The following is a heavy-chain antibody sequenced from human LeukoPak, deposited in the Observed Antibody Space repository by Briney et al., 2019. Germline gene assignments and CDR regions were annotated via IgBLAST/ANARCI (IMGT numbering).Heavy chain of an antibody. V-gene: IGHV4-59*08. CDR1: GGSISSYY. J-gene: IGHJ3*02. CDR3: ARRGVDTAMVTGGDIAFDI. CDR2: IYYSGST. Sequence: PSETLSLTCTVSGGSISSYYWSWIRQPPGKGLEWIGYIYYSGSTNYNPSLKSRVTISVDTSKNQFSLKLSSVTAADTAVYYCARRGVDTAMVTGGDIAFDIWGQGTMVTVSS. D-gene: IGHD5-18*01.